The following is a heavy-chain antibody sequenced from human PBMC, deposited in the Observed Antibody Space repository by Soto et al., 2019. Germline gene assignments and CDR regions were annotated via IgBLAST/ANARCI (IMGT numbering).Heavy chain of an antibody. CDR1: GLTFSSYW. CDR2: IKQDGSEK. CDR3: AGSFDI. Sequence: GGSLRLSCAASGLTFSSYWMSWVRQAPGKGLEWVANIKQDGSEKYYVDSVKGRFTISRDNAKNSLYLQMNSLRAEDTAVYYCAGSFDIWGQGTMVTVSS. J-gene: IGHJ3*02. V-gene: IGHV3-7*01.